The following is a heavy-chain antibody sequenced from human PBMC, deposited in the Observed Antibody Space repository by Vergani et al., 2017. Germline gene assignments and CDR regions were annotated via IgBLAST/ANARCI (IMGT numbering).Heavy chain of an antibody. CDR2: ISGNNDDV. CDR3: AKDFAHFLTGLSPFGYFDY. J-gene: IGHJ4*02. CDR1: GFTFSHYS. V-gene: IGHV3-21*01. D-gene: IGHD3/OR15-3a*01. Sequence: VQLVESGGGVVQPGRSLRLSCAASGFTFSHYSMNWVRQAPGKGLEWVSSISGNNDDVYYADSVKGRFTISRDNAKNSLYLDMSSLRAEDTAVYYCAKDFAHFLTGLSPFGYFDYWGQGILVTVSS.